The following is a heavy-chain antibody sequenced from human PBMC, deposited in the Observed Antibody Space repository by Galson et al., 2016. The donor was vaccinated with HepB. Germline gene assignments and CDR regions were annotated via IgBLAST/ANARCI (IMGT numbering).Heavy chain of an antibody. J-gene: IGHJ5*02. CDR1: GFTFSDYS. D-gene: IGHD3-22*01. CDR3: AKGVTGYHYPSSAWFDP. V-gene: IGHV3-43*01. Sequence: SLRLSCAASGFTFSDYSMHWVRQVPGKGLEWVALISCDGSNKFYADTVRGRFTISRDNTKNSLYLQTSRLRSEDTAFYHCAKGVTGYHYPSSAWFDPWGPGTLVTVSS. CDR2: ISCDGSNK.